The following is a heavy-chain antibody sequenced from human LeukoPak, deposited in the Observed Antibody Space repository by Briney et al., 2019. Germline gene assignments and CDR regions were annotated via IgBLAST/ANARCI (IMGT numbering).Heavy chain of an antibody. CDR3: AKQAAMAKGGYYYYYMDV. CDR1: GFTFSSYG. J-gene: IGHJ6*03. Sequence: GRSLRLSCAASGFTFSSYGMHWVRQAPGKGLEWVAVIWYDGSNKYYADSVKGRFTISRDNSKNTLYLQMNSLRAEDTAVYNCAKQAAMAKGGYYYYYMDVWGKGTTVTVSS. V-gene: IGHV3-33*06. D-gene: IGHD5-18*01. CDR2: IWYDGSNK.